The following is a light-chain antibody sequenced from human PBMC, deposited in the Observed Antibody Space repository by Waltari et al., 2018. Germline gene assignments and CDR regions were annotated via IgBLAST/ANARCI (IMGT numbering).Light chain of an antibody. CDR3: QQRSNWTPHT. V-gene: IGKV3-11*01. Sequence: IVLTQSPATLSLCPGETSPLSCRASQSVGTYLAWYQQKPGQAPRLLIYDASHRATGIPARFRGSGSGTDFTLTISSLEAEDFAVYYCQQRSNWTPHTFGQGARLEIK. CDR2: DAS. CDR1: QSVGTY. J-gene: IGKJ2*01.